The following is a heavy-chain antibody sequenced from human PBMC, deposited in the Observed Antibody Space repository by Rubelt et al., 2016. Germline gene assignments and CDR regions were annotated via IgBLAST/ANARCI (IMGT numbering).Heavy chain of an antibody. CDR3: ASLSIPNWFDP. CDR1: GGSFSGYY. V-gene: IGHV4-34*01. CDR2: INHSGST. Sequence: QVQLQQWGAGLLKPSETLSLTCAVYGGSFSGYYWSWIRQPPGKGLEWIGEINHSGSTNYNPSLKSRVTISVDTSKNQFSLKLSSVTAADTAVYYCASLSIPNWFDPWGQGTLVTVSS. J-gene: IGHJ5*02. D-gene: IGHD2-21*01.